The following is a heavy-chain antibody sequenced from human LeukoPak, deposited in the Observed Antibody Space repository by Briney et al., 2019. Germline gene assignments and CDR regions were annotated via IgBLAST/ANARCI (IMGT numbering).Heavy chain of an antibody. D-gene: IGHD3-22*01. V-gene: IGHV1-18*01. Sequence: ASVKVSCKSSGYTFTSYGISWMRQAPGQGLEWIGWISAYNGNTNYAQKLQGRVTMTTDTSTSTAHMELRSLRSEDRAVYYCASYYYDSSGWYNWFDPWGPGTLVTVSS. CDR2: ISAYNGNT. CDR3: ASYYYDSSGWYNWFDP. CDR1: GYTFTSYG. J-gene: IGHJ5*02.